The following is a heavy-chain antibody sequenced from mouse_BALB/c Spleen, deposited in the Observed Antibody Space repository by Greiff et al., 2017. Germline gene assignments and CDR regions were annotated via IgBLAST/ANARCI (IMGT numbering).Heavy chain of an antibody. Sequence: QVQLQQSGPELVKPGASVKMSCKASGYTFTSYWINWVKQRPGQGLEWIGNIYPSDSYTNYNQKFKDKATLTVDKSSSTAYMQLSSPTSEDSAVYYCTRSIYDGYYEDYWGQGTTLTVSS. CDR1: GYTFTSYW. CDR2: IYPSDSYT. D-gene: IGHD2-3*01. V-gene: IGHV1-69*02. J-gene: IGHJ2*01. CDR3: TRSIYDGYYEDY.